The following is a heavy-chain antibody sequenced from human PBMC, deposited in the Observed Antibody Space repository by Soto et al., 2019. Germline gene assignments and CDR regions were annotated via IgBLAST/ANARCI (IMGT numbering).Heavy chain of an antibody. J-gene: IGHJ4*02. Sequence: ASVKVSCKASGYSFTGHYIHWVRQAPEQGPEWMGEIGPESGATRYAQRFQGRVTMTRDMSITTVYMELNNLSPDDTAVYYCGRGRSGQIVVFYWGQGTPVTVSS. CDR2: IGPESGAT. D-gene: IGHD1-26*01. V-gene: IGHV1-2*02. CDR1: GYSFTGHY. CDR3: GRGRSGQIVVFY.